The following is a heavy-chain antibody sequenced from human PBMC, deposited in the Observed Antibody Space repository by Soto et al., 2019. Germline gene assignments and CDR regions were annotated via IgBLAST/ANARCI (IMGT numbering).Heavy chain of an antibody. D-gene: IGHD2-15*01. Sequence: DVQVVQSGGGLVQPGGSLKLSCAASGFAFNDSAMHWVRQASGKGLEWVARVRSKSNNYATAYPASGKGRFIVSRDDSMGTTSLQMNSLKPEDTAIYYCTNNFVWGQGVLVTVS. CDR2: VRSKSNNYAT. V-gene: IGHV3-73*01. CDR1: GFAFNDSA. J-gene: IGHJ4*02. CDR3: TNNFV.